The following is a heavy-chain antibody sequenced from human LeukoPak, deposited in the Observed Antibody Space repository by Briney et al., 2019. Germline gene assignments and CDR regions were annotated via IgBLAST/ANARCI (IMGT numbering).Heavy chain of an antibody. CDR3: AKDPMTTVVTPFSYYYYGMDV. Sequence: GGSLRLSCAVSGFTFNIYSMSWVRQAPGKGLEWVSYISSSSGSIYYADSVKGRFTISRDNAKNSLYLQMNSLRAEDTAVYYCAKDPMTTVVTPFSYYYYGMDVWGQGTTVTVSS. J-gene: IGHJ6*01. V-gene: IGHV3-48*01. D-gene: IGHD4-23*01. CDR2: ISSSSGSI. CDR1: GFTFNIYS.